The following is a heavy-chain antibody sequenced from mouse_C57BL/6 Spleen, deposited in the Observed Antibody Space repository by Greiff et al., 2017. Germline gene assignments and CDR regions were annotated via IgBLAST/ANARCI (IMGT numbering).Heavy chain of an antibody. CDR1: GYTFTGYW. J-gene: IGHJ2*01. V-gene: IGHV1-9*01. CDR2: ILPGSGST. CDR3: ASPPYYGSSQYYFDY. Sequence: QVQLKQSGAELMKPGASVKLSCKATGYTFTGYWIEWVKQRPGHGLEWIGEILPGSGSTNYNEKFKGKATFTADTSSNTAYMQLSSLTTEDSAIYYCASPPYYGSSQYYFDYWGQGTTLTVSS. D-gene: IGHD1-1*01.